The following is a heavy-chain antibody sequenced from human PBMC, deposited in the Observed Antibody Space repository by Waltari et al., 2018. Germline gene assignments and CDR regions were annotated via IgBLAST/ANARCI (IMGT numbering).Heavy chain of an antibody. J-gene: IGHJ4*02. D-gene: IGHD1-26*01. CDR1: GFPLSRKY. V-gene: IGHV3-53*01. Sequence: EVQLVESGGGLIQPGGSLRLSCAAPGFPLSRKYLGGVRQAPGKGLEWVSVIYSGGSTYYAASVKGRFTISRDNSKNTLYLQMNSLRAEDTAVYYCASIGGNLDYWGQGTLVTVSS. CDR2: IYSGGST. CDR3: ASIGGNLDY.